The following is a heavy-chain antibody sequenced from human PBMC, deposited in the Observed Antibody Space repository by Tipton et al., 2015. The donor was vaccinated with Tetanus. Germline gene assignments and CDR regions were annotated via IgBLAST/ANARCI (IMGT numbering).Heavy chain of an antibody. J-gene: IGHJ6*02. CDR2: IYQSGST. CDR1: GGSVNSGSYY. D-gene: IGHD3-22*01. V-gene: IGHV4-61*01. CDR3: ARDGPYYSDPSNDYRFYGMDV. Sequence: TLSLTCTVSGGSVNSGSYYWSWIRQPPGKGLEWIGYIYQSGSTSYSPSLESRVTISLETSKNQFSLRLSSVTAADAAVYYCARDGPYYSDPSNDYRFYGMDVWGQGTTVTFSS.